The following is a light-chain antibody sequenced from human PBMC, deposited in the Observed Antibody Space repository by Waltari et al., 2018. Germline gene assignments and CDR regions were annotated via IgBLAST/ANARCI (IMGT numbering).Light chain of an antibody. J-gene: IGLJ3*02. Sequence: QSALTQPASVSGSPGQSITISCTGTSSDVGGYNYVSWYQQHPGKAPKLIIYEVSKRPSGVSSRFSGSKSGNTASLTISVLQAEDEADYYCNSYTRSDTRVFGGGTKLTVL. CDR1: SSDVGGYNY. CDR3: NSYTRSDTRV. CDR2: EVS. V-gene: IGLV2-14*01.